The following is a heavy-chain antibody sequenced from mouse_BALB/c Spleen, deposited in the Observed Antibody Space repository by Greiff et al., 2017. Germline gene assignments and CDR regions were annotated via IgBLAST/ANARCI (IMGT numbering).Heavy chain of an antibody. CDR1: GFTFSSYT. D-gene: IGHD1-1*01. V-gene: IGHV5-6-4*01. CDR2: ISSGGSYT. CDR3: TRDEGYYYGSTWFAY. Sequence: EVKLMESGGGLVKPGGSLKLSCAASGFTFSSYTMSWVRQTPEKRLEWVATISSGGSYTYYPDSVKGRFTISRDNAKNTLYLQMSSLKSEDTAMYYCTRDEGYYYGSTWFAYWGQGTLVTVSA. J-gene: IGHJ3*01.